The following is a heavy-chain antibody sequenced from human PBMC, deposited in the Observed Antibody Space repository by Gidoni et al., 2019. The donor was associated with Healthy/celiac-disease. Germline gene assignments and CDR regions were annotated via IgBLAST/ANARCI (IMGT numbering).Heavy chain of an antibody. CDR1: GGSISSSSYY. Sequence: QLQLQESGPGLVKPSEPLSLTCTVAGGSISSSSYYWGWIRQPPGKGLEWIGSIYYSGSTYYNPSLKSRVTISVDTSKNQFSLKLSSVTAADTAVYYCARLVTTVVTNFDYWGQGTLVTVSS. D-gene: IGHD4-17*01. CDR3: ARLVTTVVTNFDY. V-gene: IGHV4-39*01. J-gene: IGHJ4*02. CDR2: IYYSGST.